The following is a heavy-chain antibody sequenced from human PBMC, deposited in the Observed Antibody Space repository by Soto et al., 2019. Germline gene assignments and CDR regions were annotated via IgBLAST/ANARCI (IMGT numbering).Heavy chain of an antibody. CDR1: GGTFSSYA. V-gene: IGHV1-69*01. J-gene: IGHJ6*02. CDR3: ARVTSLRFLEWLSTTHVPRESYYYYGMDV. Sequence: QVQLVQSGAEVKKPGSSVKVSCKASGGTFSSYAISWVRQAPGQGLEWMGGIIPIFGTANYAQKFQGRVKITADESTSTAYMELSRLRSEDTDVYYCARVTSLRFLEWLSTTHVPRESYYYYGMDVWGQGTTVTVSS. D-gene: IGHD3-3*01. CDR2: IIPIFGTA.